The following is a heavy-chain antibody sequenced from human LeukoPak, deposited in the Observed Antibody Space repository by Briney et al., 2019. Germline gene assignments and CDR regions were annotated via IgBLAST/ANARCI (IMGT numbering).Heavy chain of an antibody. CDR1: GGSISTYY. CDR3: ARMSSGTFDY. D-gene: IGHD3-10*01. J-gene: IGHJ4*02. Sequence: SETLSLTCTVSGGSISTYYWGWIRQPAGKRPEWIGRIYTTGPATHNPSLKSRVTISVDTSKNQFSLKLSSVTAADTAVYYCARMSSGTFDYWGQGTLVTVSS. V-gene: IGHV4-4*07. CDR2: IYTTGPA.